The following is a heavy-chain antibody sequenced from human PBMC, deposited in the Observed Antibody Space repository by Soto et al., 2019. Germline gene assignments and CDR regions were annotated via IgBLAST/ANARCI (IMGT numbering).Heavy chain of an antibody. J-gene: IGHJ4*02. CDR1: GFAFANYA. D-gene: IGHD6-6*01. CDR3: AKERLARGADY. V-gene: IGHV3-23*04. Sequence: EVQLVESGGDSVQPGGSLRLSCAASGFAFANYAMTWVRQASGKGLEWVSTIGGGGGSTYYADPVKGRFTISRDNSKNTVYLQMNSLRAEDTAVYFCAKERLARGADYWGPGTLVTVSS. CDR2: IGGGGGST.